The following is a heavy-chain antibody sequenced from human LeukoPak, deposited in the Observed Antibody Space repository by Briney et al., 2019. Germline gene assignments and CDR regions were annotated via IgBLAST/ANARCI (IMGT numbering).Heavy chain of an antibody. V-gene: IGHV4-4*07. CDR3: ARGSYCSGGSCLLYYYYYMDV. D-gene: IGHD2-15*01. CDR1: GGSVSGYY. Sequence: SETLSLTCTVSGGSVSGYYWSWIRQPAGKGLEWIGRTYTSGSTNYNPSLKSRVTISVDKSKNQFSLKLSSVTAADTAVYYCARGSYCSGGSCLLYYYYYMDVWGKGTTVTVSS. J-gene: IGHJ6*03. CDR2: TYTSGST.